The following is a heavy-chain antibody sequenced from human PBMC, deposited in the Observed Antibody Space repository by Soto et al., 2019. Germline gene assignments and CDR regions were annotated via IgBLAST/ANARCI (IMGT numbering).Heavy chain of an antibody. CDR2: IKTKPDDGTI. CDR1: GLIFSDVW. D-gene: IGHD1-1*01. Sequence: GGSLRLSCAASGLIFSDVWMTWVRQAPGKGLEWVGRIKTKPDDGTIDYAAPVRGRFTISRDDSKNTLYLQMTSLTPDDTGVYYCTTSNLGVDFWGPGTLVTVS. V-gene: IGHV3-15*01. CDR3: TTSNLGVDF. J-gene: IGHJ4*02.